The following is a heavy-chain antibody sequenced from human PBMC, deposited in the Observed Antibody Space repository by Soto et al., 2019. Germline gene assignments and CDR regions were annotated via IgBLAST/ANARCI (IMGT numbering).Heavy chain of an antibody. V-gene: IGHV1-69*02. CDR1: GGTFSSYT. D-gene: IGHD2-21*01. Sequence: SVKVSCKASGGTFSSYTISWVRQAPGQGLEWMGRIIPILGIANYAQKFQGRVTITADKSTSTAYMELSSLRSEDTAVYYCARYCGGDCSPGYYYYYYYMDVWGKGTTVTVSS. J-gene: IGHJ6*03. CDR2: IIPILGIA. CDR3: ARYCGGDCSPGYYYYYYYMDV.